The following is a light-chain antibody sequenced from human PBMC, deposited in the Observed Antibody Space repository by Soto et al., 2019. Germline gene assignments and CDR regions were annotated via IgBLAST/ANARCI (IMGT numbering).Light chain of an antibody. CDR2: DVN. V-gene: IGLV2-11*02. Sequence: QSALTQPRSASGSPRQSVTISCTGTSSDVGGYNFVSWYQQHPGKVPKLMVFDVNKRPSGVPDRFSGSKSGNTASLTISGLQAEDEADFYCCSYAGGSSPYVFGTGTKVTVL. J-gene: IGLJ1*01. CDR1: SSDVGGYNF. CDR3: CSYAGGSSPYV.